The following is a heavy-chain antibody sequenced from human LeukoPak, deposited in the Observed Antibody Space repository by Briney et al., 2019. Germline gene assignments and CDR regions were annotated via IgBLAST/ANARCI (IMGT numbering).Heavy chain of an antibody. D-gene: IGHD4-17*01. Sequence: PGGSLRLSCAASGFTVSSNYMSWVRQAPGKGLEWVSVIYSGGSTYYADSVKGRFTISRDNSKNTLYLQMNSLRAEDTAVYYCARGGAYGDYDLPPNYWGQGTLVTVSS. J-gene: IGHJ4*02. CDR1: GFTVSSNY. V-gene: IGHV3-53*01. CDR2: IYSGGST. CDR3: ARGGAYGDYDLPPNY.